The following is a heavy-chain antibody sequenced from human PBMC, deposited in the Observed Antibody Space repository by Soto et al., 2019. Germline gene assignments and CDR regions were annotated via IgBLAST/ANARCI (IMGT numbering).Heavy chain of an antibody. CDR2: IIPIFGTA. V-gene: IGHV1-69*06. J-gene: IGHJ4*02. CDR1: GGTFSSYA. CDR3: AREGKYYDSSGYYYDGY. Sequence: QVQLVQSGAEVKKPGSSVKVSCKASGGTFSSYAISWVRQVPGQGLEWMGGIIPIFGTANYAQKFQGRVTITADKSTSTAYMELSSLRSEDTAVYYCAREGKYYDSSGYYYDGYWGQGTLVTVSS. D-gene: IGHD3-22*01.